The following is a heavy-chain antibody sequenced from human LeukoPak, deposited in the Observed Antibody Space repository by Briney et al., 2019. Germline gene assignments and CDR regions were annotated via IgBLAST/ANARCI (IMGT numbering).Heavy chain of an antibody. Sequence: SETLSLTCTVSGGSIRSYYWSWIRRPPGKGLEWIGYMYYSGSTCYNPSLKSRVTISVDTSKNQFSLRLSSVTAADTAVYYCASGAYSFYYMDVWGKGTTVTISS. CDR1: GGSIRSYY. CDR3: ASGAYSFYYMDV. D-gene: IGHD5-18*01. V-gene: IGHV4-59*01. J-gene: IGHJ6*03. CDR2: MYYSGST.